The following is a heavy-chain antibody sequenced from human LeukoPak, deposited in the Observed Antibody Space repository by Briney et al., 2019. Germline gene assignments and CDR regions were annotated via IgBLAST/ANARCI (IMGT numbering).Heavy chain of an antibody. D-gene: IGHD4-23*01. CDR1: GGSFSSYA. J-gene: IGHJ6*03. V-gene: IGHV1-69*06. CDR2: IIPIFGTP. CDR3: ARDDYGGNPRHYMDV. Sequence: SVKVSCKASGGSFSSYAISWVRQAPGQGLEWMGGIIPIFGTPNYARKFQDRLTITADKSTSTAYMELSSLRSEDTAVYYCARDDYGGNPRHYMDVWGKGTTVTISS.